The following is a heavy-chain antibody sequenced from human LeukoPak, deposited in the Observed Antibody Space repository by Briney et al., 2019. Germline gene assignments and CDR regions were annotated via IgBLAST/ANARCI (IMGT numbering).Heavy chain of an antibody. D-gene: IGHD2/OR15-2a*01. J-gene: IGHJ4*02. CDR1: GYTFTNFA. CDR3: ARGEGLFFAY. CDR2: VSAYNGNT. Sequence: SVKVSCKASGYTFTNFAISWVRQAPGQGLEWMGWVSAYNGNTNYAQKFQGRVSMTTETSTSTAYMDLRSLRSDDTAVYYCARGEGLFFAYWGPGTLVTVSS. V-gene: IGHV1-18*01.